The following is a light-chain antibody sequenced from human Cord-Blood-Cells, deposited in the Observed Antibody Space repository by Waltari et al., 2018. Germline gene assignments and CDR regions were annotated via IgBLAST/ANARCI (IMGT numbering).Light chain of an antibody. V-gene: IGKV1-5*03. Sequence: DIQMTLSPSTLSASVGDRVTSTCRASLSISSWLTWYQQKPGKAPKLLIYKASSLESGVPSRFSGSGSGTEFTLTISSLQPDDFATYYCQQYRTFGQGTKVEIK. CDR3: QQYRT. CDR2: KAS. J-gene: IGKJ1*01. CDR1: LSISSW.